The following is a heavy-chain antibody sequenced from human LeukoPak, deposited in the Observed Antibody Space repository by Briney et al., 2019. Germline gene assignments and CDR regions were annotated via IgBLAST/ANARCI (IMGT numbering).Heavy chain of an antibody. Sequence: GGSLRLSCAASGFTFSDYSMNWLRQAPGKGLEWVSYISSSSLYINYADSVKGRFTVSRDNAKNSLFLQMNSLRAEDTAVYYCVREAYEYHFDYWGQGTVVTVSS. CDR1: GFTFSDYS. CDR2: ISSSSLYI. V-gene: IGHV3-21*06. J-gene: IGHJ4*02. CDR3: VREAYEYHFDY. D-gene: IGHD5-12*01.